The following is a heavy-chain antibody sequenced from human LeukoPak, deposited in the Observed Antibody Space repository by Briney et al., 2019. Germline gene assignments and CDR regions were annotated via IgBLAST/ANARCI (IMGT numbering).Heavy chain of an antibody. J-gene: IGHJ4*02. CDR1: GDSFSNYY. D-gene: IGHD3-9*01. V-gene: IGHV4-4*07. Sequence: PSETLTLTCTVSGDSFSNYYWSWIRQPAGKGLEWIGRIYFSGSTNYNPSLKSRVTMSLDTSKNRFSLKLSSVTAADTAVYYCASGYNVLTGYYYFDYWGQGSLVTVSS. CDR2: IYFSGST. CDR3: ASGYNVLTGYYYFDY.